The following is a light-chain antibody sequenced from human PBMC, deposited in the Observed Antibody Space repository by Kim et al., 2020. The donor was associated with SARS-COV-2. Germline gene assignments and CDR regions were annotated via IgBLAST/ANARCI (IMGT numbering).Light chain of an antibody. J-gene: IGKJ4*01. V-gene: IGKV3-11*01. CDR1: LSVFSY. CDR3: QQRRDWPLT. CDR2: DAS. Sequence: LSPGERATLSCRASLSVFSYLAWYQQKPGQSPRLLIYDASNRATGIPARFSGSGSGTDFTLTISSLEPEDFALYYCQQRRDWPLTFGGGTKVDIK.